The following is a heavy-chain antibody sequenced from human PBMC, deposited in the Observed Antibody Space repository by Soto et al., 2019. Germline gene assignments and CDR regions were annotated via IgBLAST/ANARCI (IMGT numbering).Heavy chain of an antibody. Sequence: SVKVSCKASGGTFSSYAISWVRQAPGQGLEWMGGIIPIFGTANYAQKFQGRVTITADESTSTAYMELSSLRSEDTAVYYCARDVAVAGPLNYYYYGMDVWGQGTTVTVSS. CDR3: ARDVAVAGPLNYYYYGMDV. D-gene: IGHD6-19*01. CDR1: GGTFSSYA. CDR2: IIPIFGTA. J-gene: IGHJ6*02. V-gene: IGHV1-69*13.